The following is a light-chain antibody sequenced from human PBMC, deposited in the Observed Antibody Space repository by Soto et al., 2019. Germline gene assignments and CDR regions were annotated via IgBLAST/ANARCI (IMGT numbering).Light chain of an antibody. V-gene: IGLV2-8*01. Sequence: QSVLTQPPSVSGSPGQSVAISCTGTSSDVGGYNYVSWYQQHPGKAPKLMIYEVSKRPSGVPDRFSGSKSGNTASLTVSGLQAEDEADYYCSSYARNRDILFGGGTQLTVL. CDR2: EVS. CDR1: SSDVGGYNY. J-gene: IGLJ2*01. CDR3: SSYARNRDIL.